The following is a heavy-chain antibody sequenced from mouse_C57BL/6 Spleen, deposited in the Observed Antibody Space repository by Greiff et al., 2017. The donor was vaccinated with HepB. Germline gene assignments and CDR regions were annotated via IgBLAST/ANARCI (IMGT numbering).Heavy chain of an antibody. V-gene: IGHV3-1*01. CDR1: GYSITSGYD. J-gene: IGHJ2*01. Sequence: EVQLVESGPGMVKPSQSLSLTCTVTGYSITSGYDWHWIRHFPGNKLEWMGYISYSGSTNYNPSLKSRISITHDTSKNHFFLKLNSVTTEDTATYYCARGGSYYGSSYYFDYWGQGTTLTVSS. CDR2: ISYSGST. D-gene: IGHD1-1*01. CDR3: ARGGSYYGSSYYFDY.